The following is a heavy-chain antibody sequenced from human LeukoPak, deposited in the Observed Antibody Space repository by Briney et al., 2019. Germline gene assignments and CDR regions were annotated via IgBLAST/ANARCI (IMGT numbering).Heavy chain of an antibody. J-gene: IGHJ3*02. CDR1: GLTFSSHA. V-gene: IGHV3-23*01. Sequence: GGSLRLSCVASGLTFSSHAMTWVRQTPGKGLEWVSGITGSGGTTYHADSVKGRFTISRDNSKNTLYLQMNSLRAEDTAVYYCATSFLYSSSWYGAFDIWGQGTMVTVSS. CDR3: ATSFLYSSSWYGAFDI. CDR2: ITGSGGTT. D-gene: IGHD6-13*01.